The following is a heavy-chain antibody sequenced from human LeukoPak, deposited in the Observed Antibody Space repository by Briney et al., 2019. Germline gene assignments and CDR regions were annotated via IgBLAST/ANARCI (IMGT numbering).Heavy chain of an antibody. CDR3: ARSASYYYDSGYFDY. CDR2: INSDGSST. D-gene: IGHD3-22*01. Sequence: GGSLRLSCAASGFTFSSYWMHWVCQAPGKGLVWVSRINSDGSSTSYADSVKGRFTISRDNAKNTLYLQMNSLRAEDTAVYYCARSASYYYDSGYFDYWGQGTLVTVSS. J-gene: IGHJ4*02. V-gene: IGHV3-74*01. CDR1: GFTFSSYW.